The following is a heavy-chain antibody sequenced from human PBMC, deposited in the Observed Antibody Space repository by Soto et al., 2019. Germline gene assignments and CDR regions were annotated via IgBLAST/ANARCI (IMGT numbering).Heavy chain of an antibody. D-gene: IGHD2-15*01. CDR3: AREWELLPNYVMDV. CDR2: LSYAGRT. CDR1: GGSVSSGGNF. Sequence: QVQLQQSGPGQVKPSETLSLSCSVFGGSVSSGGNFWTWIRQPPGKGLEWIGSLSYAGRTNYNPSLKSRVNISLDASKTLFSLQLGSVTAADTAVYLCAREWELLPNYVMDVWGQGTTVTVSS. V-gene: IGHV4-61*08. J-gene: IGHJ6*02.